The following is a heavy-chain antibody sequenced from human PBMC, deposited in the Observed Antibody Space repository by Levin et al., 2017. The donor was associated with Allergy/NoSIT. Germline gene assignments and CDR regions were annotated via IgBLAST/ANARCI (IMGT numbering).Heavy chain of an antibody. CDR1: GYSFTTYW. CDR3: ARLRKQLVLNWFDP. Sequence: GESLKISCKGSGYSFTTYWISWVRQMPGKGLEWMGRIDPSGSYTNYSPSFQGHVTISVDKSISTAYLQWSSLKASDTAMYYCARLRKQLVLNWFDPWGQGTLVTVSS. CDR2: IDPSGSYT. D-gene: IGHD6-13*01. J-gene: IGHJ5*02. V-gene: IGHV5-10-1*01.